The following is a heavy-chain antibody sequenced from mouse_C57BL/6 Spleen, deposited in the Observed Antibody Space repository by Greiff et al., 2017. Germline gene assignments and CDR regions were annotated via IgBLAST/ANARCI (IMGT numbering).Heavy chain of an antibody. CDR2: IDPSDSYT. Sequence: QVQLQQPGAELVKPGASVKLSCKASGYTFTSYWMQWVKQRPGQGLEWIGEIDPSDSYTNYNQKFKGKATVTVDTSSSTAYMQLSSLASEDSAVYYCARRTTVVATDYWGQGTTLTVSS. J-gene: IGHJ2*01. CDR1: GYTFTSYW. CDR3: ARRTTVVATDY. V-gene: IGHV1-50*01. D-gene: IGHD1-1*01.